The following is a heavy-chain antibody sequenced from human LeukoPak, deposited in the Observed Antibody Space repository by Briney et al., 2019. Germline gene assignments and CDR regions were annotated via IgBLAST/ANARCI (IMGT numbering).Heavy chain of an antibody. V-gene: IGHV3-21*01. CDR2: ISSSSSYI. Sequence: PGGSLRLSCAASGFTFSSYSMNWVRQAPGKGMGWVSSISSSSSYIYYADSVKGRSTISRDNAKNSLYLQMNSLRAEDTAVYYCASILKSANADYWGQGTLVTVSS. D-gene: IGHD4/OR15-4a*01. CDR3: ASILKSANADY. CDR1: GFTFSSYS. J-gene: IGHJ4*02.